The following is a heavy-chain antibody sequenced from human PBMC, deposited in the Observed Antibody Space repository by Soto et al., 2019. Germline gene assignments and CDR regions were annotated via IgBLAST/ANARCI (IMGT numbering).Heavy chain of an antibody. V-gene: IGHV4-39*01. CDR3: ARHVANLDSSSSDY. D-gene: IGHD6-6*01. CDR1: GGSISSSSYY. J-gene: IGHJ4*02. Sequence: SETLSLTCTVSGGSISSSSYYWGWIRQPPGKGLEWIGSIYYSGSTYYNPSLKSRVTISVDTSKNQFSLKLSSVTAADTAVYYCARHVANLDSSSSDYWGQGTLVTVSS. CDR2: IYYSGST.